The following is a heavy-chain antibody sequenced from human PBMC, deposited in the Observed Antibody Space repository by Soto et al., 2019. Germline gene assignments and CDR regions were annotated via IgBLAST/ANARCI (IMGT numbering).Heavy chain of an antibody. CDR2: INHSGST. Sequence: SETLSLTCAVYGGSFSGYYWSWIRQPPGKGLEWIGEINHSGSTNYNPSLKSRVTISVDTSKNQFSLKLSSVTAADTAVYYCARGRAHVQPPAELFDYWGQGTLVTVSS. D-gene: IGHD2-15*01. CDR3: ARGRAHVQPPAELFDY. V-gene: IGHV4-34*01. J-gene: IGHJ4*02. CDR1: GGSFSGYY.